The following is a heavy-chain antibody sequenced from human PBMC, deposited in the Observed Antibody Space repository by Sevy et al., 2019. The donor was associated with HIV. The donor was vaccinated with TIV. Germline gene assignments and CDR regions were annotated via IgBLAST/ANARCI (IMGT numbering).Heavy chain of an antibody. CDR2: IRTKGYGGAA. CDR3: SRGRAPHMAAQGY. CDR1: GFTLGDYA. V-gene: IGHV3-49*03. D-gene: IGHD6-25*01. J-gene: IGHJ4*02. Sequence: GGSLRLSCTASGFTLGDYAMSWFRQAPGKGLEWVGFIRTKGYGGAAEYATSVIGRFVISRDDSENIAYLQMDSLTTEDTAVYYCSRGRAPHMAAQGYWGQGTLVTVSS.